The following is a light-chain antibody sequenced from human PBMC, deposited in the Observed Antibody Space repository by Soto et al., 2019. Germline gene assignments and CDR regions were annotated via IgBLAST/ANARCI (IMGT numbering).Light chain of an antibody. CDR3: CSYAGSSTHVV. V-gene: IGLV2-23*01. CDR2: EGS. CDR1: SSDVGSYNL. Sequence: QSALTQPASVSGSHGQSITISCTGTSSDVGSYNLVSWYQQHPGKAPKLMIYEGSKRPSGVSNRFSGSKSGNTASLTISGLQAEDEADYYCCSYAGSSTHVVFGGGTQLTVL. J-gene: IGLJ2*01.